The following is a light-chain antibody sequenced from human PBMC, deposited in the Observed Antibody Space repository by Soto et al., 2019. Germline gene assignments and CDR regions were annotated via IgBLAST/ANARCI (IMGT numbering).Light chain of an antibody. CDR1: QFIGDN. J-gene: IGKJ1*01. CDR2: GAA. CDR3: QQYSNWPPWT. V-gene: IGKV3-15*01. Sequence: DIVMTQSPATLSVSPGDRAILSCRASQFIGDNLAWYQQKSGQAPRLLIYGAATRATAIPARFSGSRSGTEFTLNISGLQSEDVAIYYCQQYSNWPPWTFGQGTRVDIK.